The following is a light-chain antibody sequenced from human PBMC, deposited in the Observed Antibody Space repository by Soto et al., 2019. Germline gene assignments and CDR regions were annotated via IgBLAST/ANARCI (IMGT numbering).Light chain of an antibody. Sequence: EIVLTQSPVTLSLSPGERATLSCRASQRITNNFLAWFQQRPGLAPRLLIYGASSRDSGIPEKFSGSGSGTEFALTISRLEPEDFAVYYCQQYGRSPFTFGEGTKLQIK. CDR2: GAS. J-gene: IGKJ2*01. CDR1: QRITNNF. V-gene: IGKV3-20*01. CDR3: QQYGRSPFT.